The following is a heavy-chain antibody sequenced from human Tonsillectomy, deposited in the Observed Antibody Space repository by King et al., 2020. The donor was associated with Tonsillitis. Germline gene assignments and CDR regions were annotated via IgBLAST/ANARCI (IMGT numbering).Heavy chain of an antibody. CDR3: ARDQGYGSGSYYNLDY. CDR2: ISYDGSNK. CDR1: GFTFSSYA. V-gene: IGHV3-30-3*01. D-gene: IGHD3-10*01. Sequence: VQLVESGGGVVQPGRSLRLSCAASGFTFSSYAMHWVRQAPGKGLEWVAVISYDGSNKYYADSVKGRFTISRDNSKNTLYLQMNSLRAEDTAVYYCARDQGYGSGSYYNLDYWGQGTLVTVSS. J-gene: IGHJ4*02.